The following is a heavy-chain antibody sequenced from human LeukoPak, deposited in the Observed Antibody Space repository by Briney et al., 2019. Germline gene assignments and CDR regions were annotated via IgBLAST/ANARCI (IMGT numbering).Heavy chain of an antibody. Sequence: ASVKVSCKAAGYTFTSYYMHWVRQAPGQGLEWMGIINPSGGSPSYAQKFQGRVTMTRDTSTSTVYMELSSLRSEDTAVYYCARVSEDLFSEYGMDVWGQGTTVTVSS. V-gene: IGHV1-46*01. CDR3: ARVSEDLFSEYGMDV. CDR2: INPSGGSP. D-gene: IGHD2-15*01. J-gene: IGHJ6*02. CDR1: GYTFTSYY.